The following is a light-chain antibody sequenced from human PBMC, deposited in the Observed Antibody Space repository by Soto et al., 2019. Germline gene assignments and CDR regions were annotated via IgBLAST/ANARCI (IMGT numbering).Light chain of an antibody. CDR1: QGISSY. CDR2: AAS. V-gene: IGKV1-8*01. J-gene: IGKJ4*01. Sequence: AIRMTQSPSSFSASPEDRVTITCRASQGISSYLAWYQQKPGKAPKLLIYAASSLHSGVPSRFSGSGAGTDFSLTISSLQPEDSATYYCLQDYSFPLTFGGGSKVDIK. CDR3: LQDYSFPLT.